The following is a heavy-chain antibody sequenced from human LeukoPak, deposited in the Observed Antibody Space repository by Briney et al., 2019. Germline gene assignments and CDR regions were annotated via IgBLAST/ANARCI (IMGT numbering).Heavy chain of an antibody. CDR2: INPKSGDT. V-gene: IGHV1-2*02. Sequence: GASVKVSCKASGYTFIDYYIHWVRQAPGQGLEWMGWINPKSGDTNCAQRFQDRVTLTRDTSINTVYLELISLRSDDTALYYCTRDDADAIGVSGKQSASRDYWGQGTLITVSS. CDR1: GYTFIDYY. CDR3: TRDDADAIGVSGKQSASRDY. D-gene: IGHD2-21*01. J-gene: IGHJ4*02.